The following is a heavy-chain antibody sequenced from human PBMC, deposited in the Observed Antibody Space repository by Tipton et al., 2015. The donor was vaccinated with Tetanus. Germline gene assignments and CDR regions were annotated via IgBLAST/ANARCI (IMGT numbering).Heavy chain of an antibody. Sequence: TLSLTCAVSGGSISSGAYYWSWIRQHPGKGLEWIGYIYYSGSTFYNPSLKSRVTISVDTSKNQFSPKLSSVTAADTAVYYCARTQPIGWYFDLWGRGTLLTVSS. D-gene: IGHD1-1*01. CDR3: ARTQPIGWYFDL. V-gene: IGHV4-31*11. J-gene: IGHJ2*01. CDR1: GGSISSGAYY. CDR2: IYYSGST.